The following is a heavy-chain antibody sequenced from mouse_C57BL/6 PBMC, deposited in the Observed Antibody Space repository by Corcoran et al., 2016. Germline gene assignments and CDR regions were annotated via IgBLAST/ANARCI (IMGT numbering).Heavy chain of an antibody. Sequence: QIQLVQSGPELKKPGETVKTSCKASGYTFTTYGMSWVKQAPGKGLKWMGWINTYSGVPTYADDFKGRFAFSLETSASTAYLQINNLKNEDTATYFCARNDGPFAYWGQGTLVTVSA. D-gene: IGHD2-3*01. CDR2: INTYSGVP. J-gene: IGHJ3*01. CDR3: ARNDGPFAY. V-gene: IGHV9-3*01. CDR1: GYTFTTYG.